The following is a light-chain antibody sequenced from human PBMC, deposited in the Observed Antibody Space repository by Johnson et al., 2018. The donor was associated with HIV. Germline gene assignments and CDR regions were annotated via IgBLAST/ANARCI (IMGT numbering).Light chain of an antibody. CDR1: SSNIGKNY. CDR3: ATWDSSLRWV. J-gene: IGLJ1*01. Sequence: QSVLTQPPSVSAAPGQKVTISCSGSSSNIGKNYVSWYQQFPGTAPKLLIYENNKRPSGLPERFPGSKSGTSATLGITGLQTGDEADYYCATWDSSLRWVFGTGTKVTVL. CDR2: ENN. V-gene: IGLV1-51*02.